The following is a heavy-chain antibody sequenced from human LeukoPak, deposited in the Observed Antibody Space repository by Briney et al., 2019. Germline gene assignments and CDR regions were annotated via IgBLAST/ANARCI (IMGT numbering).Heavy chain of an antibody. CDR2: IYTSGRT. CDR1: GGSISSYY. Sequence: SETLSLTCTVSGGSISSYYWSWIRQPPGKGLEWIGRIYTSGRTNYNPSLKSRVTMSVDTSKNQFSLKMTSVTAADTAVYYCARENDSSGYSGYHFDYWGQGTLVTVSS. CDR3: ARENDSSGYSGYHFDY. J-gene: IGHJ4*02. V-gene: IGHV4-4*07. D-gene: IGHD3-22*01.